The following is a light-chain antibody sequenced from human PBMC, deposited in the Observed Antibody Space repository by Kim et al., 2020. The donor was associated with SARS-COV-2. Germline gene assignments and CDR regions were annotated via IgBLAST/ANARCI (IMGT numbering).Light chain of an antibody. Sequence: VSTGEGATLSCRASQSPSNNLAWYQQKPGQAPRLIIFATSTRATGIPARFSGSGSGTEFTLTINSLQSEDFAVYYCEQYNSWPPTFGGGTKLEI. J-gene: IGKJ4*01. V-gene: IGKV3-15*01. CDR3: EQYNSWPPT. CDR2: ATS. CDR1: QSPSNN.